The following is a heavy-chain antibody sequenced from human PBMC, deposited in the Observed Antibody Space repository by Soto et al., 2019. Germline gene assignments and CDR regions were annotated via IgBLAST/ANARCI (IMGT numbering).Heavy chain of an antibody. CDR3: ARDRLMDCSGGSCYSGVDY. D-gene: IGHD2-15*01. V-gene: IGHV4-31*03. J-gene: IGHJ4*02. Sequence: QVQLQESGPGLVKPSQTLSLTCTVSGGSISSGGYYWSWIRQHPGKGLEWIGYIYYSGSTYYNPSLRRRVTISVDTSKNQFSLKLSSGTAADTAVYYCARDRLMDCSGGSCYSGVDYWGQGTLVTVSS. CDR2: IYYSGST. CDR1: GGSISSGGYY.